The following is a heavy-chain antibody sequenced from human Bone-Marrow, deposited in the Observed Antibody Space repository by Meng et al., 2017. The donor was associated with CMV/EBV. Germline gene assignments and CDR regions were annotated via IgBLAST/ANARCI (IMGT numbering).Heavy chain of an antibody. D-gene: IGHD1-1*01. J-gene: IGHJ4*02. CDR3: ARKPRSTNLIDY. CDR2: INPNSGGT. V-gene: IGHV1-2*02. CDR1: GYTFTGYY. Sequence: ASVKVSCKASGYTFTGYYMHWARQAPGQGLEWMGWINPNSGGTNYAQKFQGRVTMTRDTSISTAYMELSRLRSDDTAVYYCARKPRSTNLIDYWGQGTLVTVSS.